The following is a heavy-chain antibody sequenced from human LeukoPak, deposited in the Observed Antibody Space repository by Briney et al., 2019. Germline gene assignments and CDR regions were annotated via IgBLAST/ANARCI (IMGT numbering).Heavy chain of an antibody. J-gene: IGHJ4*02. CDR1: GFTFSSYA. V-gene: IGHV3-66*01. CDR2: IYSGGST. Sequence: GGSLRLSCAASGFTFSSYAMSWVRQAPGKGLEWVSVIYSGGSTYYADSVKGRFTISRDNSKNTLYLQMNSLRAEDTAVYYCAREKGMPDYWGQGTLVTVSS. CDR3: AREKGMPDY. D-gene: IGHD2-2*01.